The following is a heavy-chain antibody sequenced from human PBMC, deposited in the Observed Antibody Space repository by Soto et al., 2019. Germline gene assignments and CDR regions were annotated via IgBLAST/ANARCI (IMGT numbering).Heavy chain of an antibody. J-gene: IGHJ6*02. D-gene: IGHD4-4*01. V-gene: IGHV1-24*01. Sequence: ASVKVSCKVSGYTLTELSMHWVRQAPGKGLEWMGGFDPEDGETNYAQKFQGRVTMTGDTSTDTAYMELSSLRSEDTAVYYCATRNNTVTTIYYYGMDVWGQGTTVTVSS. CDR2: FDPEDGET. CDR1: GYTLTELS. CDR3: ATRNNTVTTIYYYGMDV.